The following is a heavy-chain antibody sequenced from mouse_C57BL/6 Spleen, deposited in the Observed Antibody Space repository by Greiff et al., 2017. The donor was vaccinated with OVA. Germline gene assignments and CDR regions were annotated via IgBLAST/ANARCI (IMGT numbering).Heavy chain of an antibody. Sequence: EVKLVESGGDLVKPGGSLKLSCAASGFTFSSYGMSWVCQTPDKRLEWVATISSGGSYTYYPDSVKGRFTISRDNAKNTLYLQMSSLKSEDTAMYYCARRTTVVATDAMDYWGQGTSVTVSS. CDR1: GFTFSSYG. D-gene: IGHD1-1*01. CDR3: ARRTTVVATDAMDY. V-gene: IGHV5-6*02. CDR2: ISSGGSYT. J-gene: IGHJ4*01.